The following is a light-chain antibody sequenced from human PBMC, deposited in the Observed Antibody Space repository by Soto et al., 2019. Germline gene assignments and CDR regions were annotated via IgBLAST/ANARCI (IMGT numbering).Light chain of an antibody. CDR1: QRVSYY. J-gene: IGKJ4*02. CDR3: QQRSNWPALT. Sequence: EVVLTQSPDTLSLSPGESATLSCRASQRVSYYLAWYQQRPGQPPRLLIYDASNRASGIPARFSGSGSGTDFTLTITSVEPEDFAVYYCQQRSNWPALTFGGGTKVDIK. V-gene: IGKV3-11*01. CDR2: DAS.